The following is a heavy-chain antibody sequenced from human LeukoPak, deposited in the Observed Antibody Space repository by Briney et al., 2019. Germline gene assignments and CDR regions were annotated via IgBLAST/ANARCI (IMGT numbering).Heavy chain of an antibody. J-gene: IGHJ4*02. CDR1: GYTFTGYY. CDR3: ASSKGIAAAGTRFDY. V-gene: IGHV1-2*02. CDR2: INPNSGGT. D-gene: IGHD6-13*01. Sequence: GASVKVSCKASGYTFTGYYMHWVRQAPGQGLEWMGWINPNSGGTNYAQKFQGRVTMTRDTSISTAYMELSRLRSDDTAVYYSASSKGIAAAGTRFDYWGQGTLVTVSS.